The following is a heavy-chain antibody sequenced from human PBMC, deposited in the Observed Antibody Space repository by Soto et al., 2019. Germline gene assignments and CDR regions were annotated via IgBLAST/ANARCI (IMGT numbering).Heavy chain of an antibody. V-gene: IGHV1-69*01. CDR2: ISPVSGMT. Sequence: QVQLVQSGAEVRKPVSSVKVCCKASGDTCSHYGMRWVRQSPGQGLAWMGGISPVSGMTQYAQRFQGRLTFTADDSTGTPYMELSSLRSEDTAIYYCGTDKRGYDSLLDYWGQGTLVTVSS. CDR3: GTDKRGYDSLLDY. CDR1: GDTCSHYG. D-gene: IGHD5-12*01. J-gene: IGHJ4*02.